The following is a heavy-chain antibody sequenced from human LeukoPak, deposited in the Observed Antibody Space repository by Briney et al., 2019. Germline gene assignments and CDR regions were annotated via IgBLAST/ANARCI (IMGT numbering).Heavy chain of an antibody. J-gene: IGHJ4*02. D-gene: IGHD6-19*01. V-gene: IGHV3-23*01. Sequence: GGSLTLSCAASGLTFSNYRVTWVRQAPGKGREWGSSISGSGSDTYYADSVKGRFTISRDNPKNRLYVQMVSLRAEDTAIYYCAGSSGWWAHDYWGQGTLVTVSS. CDR3: AGSSGWWAHDY. CDR2: ISGSGSDT. CDR1: GLTFSNYR.